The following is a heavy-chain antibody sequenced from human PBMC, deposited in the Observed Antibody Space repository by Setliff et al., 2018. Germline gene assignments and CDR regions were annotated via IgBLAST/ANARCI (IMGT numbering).Heavy chain of an antibody. CDR1: GYTFTNYG. V-gene: IGHV1-18*01. Sequence: ASMKVSCKASGYTFTNYGVTWVRQAPGQGLEWMGWIGAYNGNTYNAHKFQGRVTMTSDTSTSTAYMELRSLRSDDTAVYYCARVTIAVAGYFDFWGQGTLVTVSS. CDR2: IGAYNGNT. D-gene: IGHD6-19*01. J-gene: IGHJ4*02. CDR3: ARVTIAVAGYFDF.